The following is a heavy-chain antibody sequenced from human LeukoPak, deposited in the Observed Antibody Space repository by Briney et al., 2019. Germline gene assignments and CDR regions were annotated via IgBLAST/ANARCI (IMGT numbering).Heavy chain of an antibody. D-gene: IGHD6-13*01. Sequence: GGSLRLSCAASGFTFSSYAMHWVRQAPGKGLEWVSSISSSSSYIYYADSVKGRFTISRDNAKNSLYLQMNSLRAEDTAVYYCARARAAAAKYWGQGTLVTVSS. CDR2: ISSSSSYI. CDR1: GFTFSSYA. CDR3: ARARAAAAKY. V-gene: IGHV3-21*01. J-gene: IGHJ4*02.